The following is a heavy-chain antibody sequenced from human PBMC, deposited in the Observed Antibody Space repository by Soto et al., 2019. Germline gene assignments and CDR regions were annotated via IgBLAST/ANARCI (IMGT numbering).Heavy chain of an antibody. CDR3: ATYNWNYGGYFDH. J-gene: IGHJ4*02. CDR1: GYTLTELS. CDR2: FDPEDGET. D-gene: IGHD1-7*01. Sequence: ASAKVCCKFSGYTLTELSMHWFRHSSGKGLEWMGGFDPEDGETIYAQKFQGRVTMTEDTSTDTAYMELSSLRSEDTAVYYCATYNWNYGGYFDHWGQGTLVTVSS. V-gene: IGHV1-24*01.